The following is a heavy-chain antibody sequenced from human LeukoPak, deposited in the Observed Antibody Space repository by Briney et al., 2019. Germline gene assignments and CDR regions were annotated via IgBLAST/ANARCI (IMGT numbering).Heavy chain of an antibody. CDR1: GFTVSTDN. CDR2: VYSGNDGT. Sequence: RPGGSLRLSCAASGFTVSTDNMSWVRQVPGKGLEWVSVVYSGNDGTNYADSVRGRFTISRDDSKNMVYLQMNNLRLEDAAVYYCTKRSRGYYAYWAQGPRVP. D-gene: IGHD3-10*01. J-gene: IGHJ4*02. V-gene: IGHV3-66*02. CDR3: TKRSRGYYAY.